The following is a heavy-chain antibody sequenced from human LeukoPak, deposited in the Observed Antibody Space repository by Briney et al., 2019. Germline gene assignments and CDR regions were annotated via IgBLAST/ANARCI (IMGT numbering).Heavy chain of an antibody. J-gene: IGHJ5*02. D-gene: IGHD3-3*01. CDR1: GFIFRDYY. CDR3: ARDRSFGRRPLEWLFWFDP. V-gene: IGHV3-11*01. CDR2: ISGTGSSI. Sequence: GGSLRLSCTASGFIFRDYYMTWIRQSPGKGLEIVSYISGTGSSIEYADSVKDRFTISRDNAKSSLYLQMNSLRVEDTAVYYCARDRSFGRRPLEWLFWFDPWGQGTLVTVSS.